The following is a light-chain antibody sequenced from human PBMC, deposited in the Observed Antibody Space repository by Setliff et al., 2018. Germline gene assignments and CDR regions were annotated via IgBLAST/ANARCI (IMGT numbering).Light chain of an antibody. CDR2: DVT. Sequence: QSALTQPASVSGSPGQSITFSCTGSSSDVGGYDYVSWYQQHPGKAPKLLIYDVTNRPSGVSNRFSGSKSGNTASLTISGLQAEDEAEYFCSSYTVGSTLSVFG. CDR1: SSDVGGYDY. J-gene: IGLJ1*01. V-gene: IGLV2-14*03. CDR3: SSYTVGSTLSV.